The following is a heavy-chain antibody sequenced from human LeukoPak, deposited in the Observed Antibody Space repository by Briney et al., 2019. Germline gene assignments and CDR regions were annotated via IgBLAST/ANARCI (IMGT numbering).Heavy chain of an antibody. CDR2: FDPEDGET. CDR3: ATAFGELSDAFDI. V-gene: IGHV1-24*01. D-gene: IGHD3-10*01. CDR1: GYTLTELS. J-gene: IGHJ3*02. Sequence: GASVKVSCKVSGYTLTELSMHWVRQAPGKGLEWMGGFDPEDGETIYAQKFQGRVTMTEDTSTDTAYMEPSSLRSEDTAMCYCATAFGELSDAFDIWGQGTMVTVSS.